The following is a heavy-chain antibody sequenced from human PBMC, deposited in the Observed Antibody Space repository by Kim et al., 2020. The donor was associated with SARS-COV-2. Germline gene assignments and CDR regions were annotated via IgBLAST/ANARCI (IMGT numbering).Heavy chain of an antibody. D-gene: IGHD4-17*01. CDR3: ARDPDYGDYEVVSDFDY. Sequence: SVKVSCKASGGTFSSYAISWVRQAPGQGLEWMGGIIPIFGTANYAQKFQGRVTITADESTSTAYMELSSLRSEDTAVYYCARDPDYGDYEVVSDFDYWGQGTLVTVSS. J-gene: IGHJ4*02. CDR1: GGTFSSYA. CDR2: IIPIFGTA. V-gene: IGHV1-69*13.